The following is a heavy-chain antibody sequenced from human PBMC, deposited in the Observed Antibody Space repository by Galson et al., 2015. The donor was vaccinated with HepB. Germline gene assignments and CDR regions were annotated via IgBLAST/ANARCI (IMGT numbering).Heavy chain of an antibody. CDR2: ISFDGSNK. J-gene: IGHJ4*02. Sequence: SLRLSCAASGFTFSNYGMHWVRQAPGKGLEWVAVISFDGSNKYCADSVKGRFTISRDNSKNTLYVQMNNLRAEDTAVYYCASLSRDSGSYGQFDYWGQGTLVTVSS. V-gene: IGHV3-30*03. CDR3: ASLSRDSGSYGQFDY. CDR1: GFTFSNYG. D-gene: IGHD1-26*01.